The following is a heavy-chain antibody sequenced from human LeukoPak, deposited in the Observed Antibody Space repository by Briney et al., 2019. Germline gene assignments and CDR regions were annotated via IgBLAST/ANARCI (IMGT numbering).Heavy chain of an antibody. J-gene: IGHJ4*02. CDR1: GFTFSSYG. V-gene: IGHV3-30*02. CDR3: AKDRPSVTTGDYS. Sequence: PGGSLRLSCAASGFTFSSYGMHWVRQAPGKGLEWVAFIRYDGSNKYYADSVKGRFTISRDNSKNTLYLQMNSLRAEDTAVYYFAKDRPSVTTGDYSWGQGTPGTGSS. CDR2: IRYDGSNK. D-gene: IGHD4-17*01.